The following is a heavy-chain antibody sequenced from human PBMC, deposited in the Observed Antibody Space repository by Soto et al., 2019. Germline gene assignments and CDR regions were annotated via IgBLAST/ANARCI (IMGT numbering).Heavy chain of an antibody. D-gene: IGHD1-7*01. Sequence: SETLSLTCTVSGGAVTSNYYYWSWIRQSPGKGLEWIGYMHYSGSTNYNPALKSRVTISVDTSKNQFSLKLNFVTAADTAVYYCARGGGYDWIYPHDTWGQGTLVTVSS. CDR3: ARGGGYDWIYPHDT. J-gene: IGHJ5*02. V-gene: IGHV4-61*01. CDR2: MHYSGST. CDR1: GGAVTSNYYY.